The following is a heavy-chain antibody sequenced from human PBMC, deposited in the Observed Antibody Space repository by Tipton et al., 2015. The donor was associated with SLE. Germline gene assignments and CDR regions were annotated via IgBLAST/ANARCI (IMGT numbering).Heavy chain of an antibody. CDR1: GGSINSGDYY. Sequence: TLSLTCTVSGGSINSGDYYWSWIRQPAGKGLEWIGRISNTGTTNYNPSLKSRVTISVDTSRDQFSLKLTSVTAADTAIYYCARGSGWYFDLWGRGTLVTVSS. CDR2: ISNTGTT. CDR3: ARGSGWYFDL. V-gene: IGHV4-61*02. J-gene: IGHJ2*01. D-gene: IGHD2-15*01.